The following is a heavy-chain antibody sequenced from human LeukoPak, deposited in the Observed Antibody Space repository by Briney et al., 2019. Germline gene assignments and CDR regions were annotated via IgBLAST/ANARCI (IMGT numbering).Heavy chain of an antibody. CDR1: GFTVSSNY. D-gene: IGHD3-10*01. Sequence: QPGGSLRLSCAASGFTVSSNYMSWVRQPPGKGLEWVAVISFDGNNNYYADSVKGRFTISRDNSKNTLYLQMNSLRAEDTAVYYCAKDFAYYNSGNYGRLDYWGQGTLVTVSS. J-gene: IGHJ4*02. CDR2: ISFDGNNN. V-gene: IGHV3-30*18. CDR3: AKDFAYYNSGNYGRLDY.